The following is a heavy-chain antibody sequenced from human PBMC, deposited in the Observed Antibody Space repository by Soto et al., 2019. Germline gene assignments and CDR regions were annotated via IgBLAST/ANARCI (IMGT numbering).Heavy chain of an antibody. CDR1: GYSFINYH. V-gene: IGHV1-46*01. J-gene: IGHJ3*01. CDR2: ISPSNGQT. CDR3: ARMFHYDASGYFGILGGFGV. D-gene: IGHD3-22*01. Sequence: QVLLVQSGAEVKKSGASVKVSCKASGYSFINYHIIWMRQAPGQGLQWVGTISPSNGQTSIAQKLQGRVTMTRDTSTKVAFLALGSLKAEDTGVYYCARMFHYDASGYFGILGGFGVWGRGTQVTVSS.